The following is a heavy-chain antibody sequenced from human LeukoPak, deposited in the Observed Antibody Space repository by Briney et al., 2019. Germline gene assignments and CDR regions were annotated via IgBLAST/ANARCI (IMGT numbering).Heavy chain of an antibody. V-gene: IGHV3-30*18. CDR2: ISYDGSNK. D-gene: IGHD3-22*01. Sequence: GGSLRLSCAASGFTFSSYGMHWVRQAPGKGLEWVAVISYDGSNKYYADSVKGRFTISRDNSKNTLYLQMNSLRAEDTAVYYCAKDYYDSSGYYSSLIDYWGQRTLVTVSS. CDR1: GFTFSSYG. J-gene: IGHJ4*02. CDR3: AKDYYDSSGYYSSLIDY.